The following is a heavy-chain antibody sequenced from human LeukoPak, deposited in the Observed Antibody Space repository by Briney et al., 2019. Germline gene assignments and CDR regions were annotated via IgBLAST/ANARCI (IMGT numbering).Heavy chain of an antibody. CDR2: INHSGST. CDR1: GGSISSYY. CDR3: ARGRGETDGYNYHFDY. V-gene: IGHV4-34*01. J-gene: IGHJ4*02. D-gene: IGHD5-24*01. Sequence: SETLSLTCTVSGGSISSYYWSWIRQPPGKGLEWIGEINHSGSTNYNPSLKSRVTISVDTSKNQFSLKLSSVTAADTAVYYCARGRGETDGYNYHFDYWGQGTLVTVSS.